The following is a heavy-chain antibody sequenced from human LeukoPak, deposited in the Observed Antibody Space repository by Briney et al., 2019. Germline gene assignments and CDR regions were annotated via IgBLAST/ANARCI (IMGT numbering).Heavy chain of an antibody. D-gene: IGHD3-22*01. CDR3: ARGVYDSSGPYYYYYYMDV. V-gene: IGHV1-3*02. J-gene: IGHJ6*03. CDR1: GYTFTSYA. CDR2: SNAGNGNT. Sequence: ASVKVSCKASGYTFTSYAMHWVRQAPGQRLEWMGWSNAGNGNTKYSQEFQGRVTITRDTSASTAYMELSSLRSEDMAVYYCARGVYDSSGPYYYYYYMDVWGKGTTVTISS.